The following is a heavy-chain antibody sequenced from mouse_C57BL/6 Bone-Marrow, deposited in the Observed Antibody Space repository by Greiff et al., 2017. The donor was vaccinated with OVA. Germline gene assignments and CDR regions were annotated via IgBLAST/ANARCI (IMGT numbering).Heavy chain of an antibody. J-gene: IGHJ3*01. V-gene: IGHV5-4*03. CDR1: GFTFSSYA. CDR2: ISDGGSYT. CDR3: ARGEGGSAFAY. Sequence: EVKLVESGGGLVKPGGSLKLSCAASGFTFSSYAMSWVRQTPEKRLEWVATISDGGSYTYYPDNVKGRFTISRDNAKNNLYLQMSHLKSEDTAMYYCARGEGGSAFAYWGQGTLVTVSA. D-gene: IGHD1-1*02.